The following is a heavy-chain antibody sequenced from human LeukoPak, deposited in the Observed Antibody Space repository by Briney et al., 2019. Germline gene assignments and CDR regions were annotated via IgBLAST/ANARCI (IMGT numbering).Heavy chain of an antibody. D-gene: IGHD2-2*01. V-gene: IGHV1-3*01. CDR3: ARGRCSSTSCAPWWFDP. Sequence: ASVKVSCKASGYTFTSYGVHWVRQAPGQRLEWMGWINAGSGNTDYSQKFQGRVTITRDTSASTAYMELSSLRSEDTAVYYCARGRCSSTSCAPWWFDPWGQGTLVTVSS. J-gene: IGHJ5*02. CDR2: INAGSGNT. CDR1: GYTFTSYG.